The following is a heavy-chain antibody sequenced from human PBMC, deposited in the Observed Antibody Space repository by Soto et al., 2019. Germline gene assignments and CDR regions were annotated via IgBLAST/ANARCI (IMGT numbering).Heavy chain of an antibody. Sequence: HPGGSLRLSCAASGFTFSSYAMSWVRQAPGKGLEWVSAISGSGGSTYYADSVKGRFTISRDNSKNTLYLQMNSLRAEDTAVYYCADYFIAVAGPGHGVDVWGQGTTVTVSS. V-gene: IGHV3-23*01. CDR2: ISGSGGST. D-gene: IGHD6-19*01. J-gene: IGHJ6*02. CDR1: GFTFSSYA. CDR3: ADYFIAVAGPGHGVDV.